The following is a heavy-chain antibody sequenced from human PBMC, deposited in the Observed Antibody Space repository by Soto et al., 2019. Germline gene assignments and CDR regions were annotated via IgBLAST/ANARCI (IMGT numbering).Heavy chain of an antibody. V-gene: IGHV1-2*02. CDR2: VNPKDGDT. CDR3: AREGGAAPGARREWYLDL. Sequence: QVQLVQSGTEVRKPGASVKVSCKTSGYIFTDFFVHWIRQAPGQGLEWLGWVNPKDGDTNTALKFQGRVTMTRDTSINTAFMELTRLSSDDTAVYYCAREGGAAPGARREWYLDLWGRGTLVSVSS. CDR1: GYIFTDFF. D-gene: IGHD6-25*01. J-gene: IGHJ2*01.